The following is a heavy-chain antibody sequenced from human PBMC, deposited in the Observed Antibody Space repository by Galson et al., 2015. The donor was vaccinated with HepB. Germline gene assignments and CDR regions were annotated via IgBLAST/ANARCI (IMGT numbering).Heavy chain of an antibody. CDR1: GYTFTSYG. D-gene: IGHD3-3*01. V-gene: IGHV1-18*04. Sequence: SVKVSCKASGYTFTSYGISWVRQAPGQGLEWMGWISAYNGNTNYAQKLQGRVTMTTDTSTSTAYMELRSLRSDDTAVYYCAREGIYDFWSGYSSDYWGQGTLVTVSS. J-gene: IGHJ4*02. CDR3: AREGIYDFWSGYSSDY. CDR2: ISAYNGNT.